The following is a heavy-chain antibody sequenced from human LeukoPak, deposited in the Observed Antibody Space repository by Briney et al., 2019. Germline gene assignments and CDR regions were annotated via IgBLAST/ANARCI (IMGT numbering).Heavy chain of an antibody. D-gene: IGHD4-17*01. J-gene: IGHJ4*02. V-gene: IGHV4-59*12. Sequence: SETLSLTCTVSGGSISSYYWSWIRQPPGKGLEWIGYIYYSGSTNYNPSLKSRVTISVDTSKNQFSLKLSSVTAADTAVYYCARANTVTPTNYWGQGTLVTVSS. CDR2: IYYSGST. CDR3: ARANTVTPTNY. CDR1: GGSISSYY.